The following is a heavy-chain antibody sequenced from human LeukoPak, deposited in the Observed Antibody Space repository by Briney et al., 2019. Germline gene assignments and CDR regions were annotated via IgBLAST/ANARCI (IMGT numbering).Heavy chain of an antibody. CDR3: AKDQLAIAVAGGGVFDY. Sequence: GGSLRLSCAASGFTFSNYGMHWVRQAPGKGLEWVAIISYDGSNKYYADSVKGRFTISRDNSENTLYLQMNSLRAEDTALYYCAKDQLAIAVAGGGVFDYWGQGTLVTVSS. D-gene: IGHD6-19*01. CDR2: ISYDGSNK. J-gene: IGHJ4*02. V-gene: IGHV3-30*18. CDR1: GFTFSNYG.